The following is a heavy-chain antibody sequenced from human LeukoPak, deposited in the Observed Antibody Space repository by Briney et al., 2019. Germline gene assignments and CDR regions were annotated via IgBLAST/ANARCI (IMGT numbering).Heavy chain of an antibody. CDR2: ISGDAGTT. CDR1: GFTFSSYA. J-gene: IGHJ4*02. V-gene: IGHV3-23*01. CDR3: AREVAHHDY. Sequence: GGSLRLSCVASGFTFSSYAMSWVRQAPGKGLEWVSVISGDAGTTYYADSVKGRFTISRDNSENTLFVQMNSLGDEDTAVYYCAREVAHHDYWGQGTLVTVSS. D-gene: IGHD5-12*01.